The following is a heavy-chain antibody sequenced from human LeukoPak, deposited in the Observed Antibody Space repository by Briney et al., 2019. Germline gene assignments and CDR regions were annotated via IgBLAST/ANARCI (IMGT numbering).Heavy chain of an antibody. V-gene: IGHV4-34*01. J-gene: IGHJ4*02. Sequence: SETLSLTCAVYGGSFSGYYWSWIRQPPGKGLEWIGEINHSGSTNYNPSLKSRVTISVDTSKNQFSLKLSSVTAADTAVYYCARGDSWWELPFDYWGQGTLVTVSS. CDR2: INHSGST. CDR1: GGSFSGYY. CDR3: ARGDSWWELPFDY. D-gene: IGHD1-26*01.